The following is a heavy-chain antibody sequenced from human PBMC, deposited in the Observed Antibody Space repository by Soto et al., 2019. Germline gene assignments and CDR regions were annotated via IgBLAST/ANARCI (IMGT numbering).Heavy chain of an antibody. D-gene: IGHD3-3*01. CDR2: ISGSGGGT. CDR3: AIFTSTIFGVVKDDYYYYRDV. V-gene: IGHV3-23*01. CDR1: GFTFSSYA. Sequence: EVQLLESGGGLVQPGGSLRLSCAASGFTFSSYAMSWVRQAPGKGLEWVSSISGSGGGTYYEDSVKGRFTISRDNSKNTLYLQMNSLRAEDTAVYYCAIFTSTIFGVVKDDYYYYRDVWGKGTTVTVSS. J-gene: IGHJ6*03.